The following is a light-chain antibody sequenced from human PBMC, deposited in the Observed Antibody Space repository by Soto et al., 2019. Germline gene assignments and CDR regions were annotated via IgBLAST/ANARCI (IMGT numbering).Light chain of an antibody. CDR3: QQHNSLPWT. V-gene: IGKV3-15*01. CDR2: GAS. Sequence: EIVLTQSPSTLSVSPGESATVSCRASQSVSSNLAWYQQKPGQAPRLLIYGASTRVTGIPARFSGSGSGTEFTLTISSLQSEDFAVYYCQQHNSLPWTFGQGTKVDIK. CDR1: QSVSSN. J-gene: IGKJ1*01.